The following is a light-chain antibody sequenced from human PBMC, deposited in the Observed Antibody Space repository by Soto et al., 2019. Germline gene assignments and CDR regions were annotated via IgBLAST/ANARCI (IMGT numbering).Light chain of an antibody. J-gene: IGKJ2*01. CDR1: QSVSSY. V-gene: IGKV3-11*01. CDR3: QQGDT. CDR2: DAS. Sequence: EIVLTQSPATLSLTPGERATLSCRASQSVSSYLAWYQQKPGQAPRLLIYDASNRATGIPARFSGSGSGTDVTLTIISLEPEDFAVYYCQQGDTFGQGTKLEIK.